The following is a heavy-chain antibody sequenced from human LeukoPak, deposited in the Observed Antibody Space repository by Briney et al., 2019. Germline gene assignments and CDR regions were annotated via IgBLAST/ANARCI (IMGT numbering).Heavy chain of an antibody. D-gene: IGHD3-10*01. CDR3: ARGRGPPNTNRDFYYYYYMDV. V-gene: IGHV1-3*03. Sequence: GASVKVSCKASGYTFTNYAIHWVRQAPGQRFEWMGWINAANGNTKYSQEFQDRITITRDTSATTAYMELSNLRSEDMALYYCARGRGPPNTNRDFYYYYYMDVWGTGTTVTVSS. CDR2: INAANGNT. CDR1: GYTFTNYA. J-gene: IGHJ6*03.